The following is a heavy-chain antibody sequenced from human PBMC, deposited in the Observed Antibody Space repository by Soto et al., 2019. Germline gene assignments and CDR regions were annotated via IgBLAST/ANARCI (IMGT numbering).Heavy chain of an antibody. Sequence: PSETLSLTCAVSGGAISSSKWWSWVRQPPGKGLEWIGEIYQSGSTNYNPSLESRVRMSVDKSRNQFSLKLTSVSAADTAVYYCARVCGGDCHYGMDVWGQGTTVTVSS. J-gene: IGHJ6*02. CDR1: GGAISSSKW. CDR2: IYQSGST. CDR3: ARVCGGDCHYGMDV. D-gene: IGHD2-21*02. V-gene: IGHV4-4*02.